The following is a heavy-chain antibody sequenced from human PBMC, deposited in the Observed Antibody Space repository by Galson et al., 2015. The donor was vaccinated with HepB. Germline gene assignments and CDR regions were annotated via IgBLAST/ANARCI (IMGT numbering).Heavy chain of an antibody. D-gene: IGHD2-8*01. CDR2: ISANGERT. Sequence: SLRLSCAASGFTFNNYAMNWVRQTPGKGLEWVSGISANGERTYYADSVRGRFTISRDNSRNTLDLQMNSLGDDDTALYYRARDPNGDYVGAFGPWGHGTLVIVSS. CDR3: ARDPNGDYVGAFGP. J-gene: IGHJ5*02. V-gene: IGHV3-23*01. CDR1: GFTFNNYA.